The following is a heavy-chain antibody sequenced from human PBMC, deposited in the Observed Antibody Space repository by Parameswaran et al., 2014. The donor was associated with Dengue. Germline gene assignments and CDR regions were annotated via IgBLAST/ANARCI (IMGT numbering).Heavy chain of an antibody. J-gene: IGHJ6*02. Sequence: SVKVSCKASGGTFSSYAISWVRQAPGQGLEWMGGIIPIFGTANYAQKFQGRVTITADESTSTAYMELSSLRSEDTAVYYCWGYVHYYYGMDVWGQGTTVTVSS. V-gene: IGHV1-69*13. D-gene: IGHD3-16*01. CDR2: IIPIFGTA. CDR1: GGTFSSYA. CDR3: WGYVHYYYGMDV.